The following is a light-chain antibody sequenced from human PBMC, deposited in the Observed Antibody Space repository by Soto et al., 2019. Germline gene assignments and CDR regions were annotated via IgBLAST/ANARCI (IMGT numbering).Light chain of an antibody. CDR2: AAS. J-gene: IGKJ5*01. V-gene: IGKV1-27*01. CDR3: QKYSSVIT. Sequence: DIQMTQSPSSLSASVGDRVTITCRASQGISNFLAWYQQKPGKVPKLLISAASTLQSGVPSRFSGSGPGQDFTLPITSLQPEDVATYYCQKYSSVITFGQGTRLEI. CDR1: QGISNF.